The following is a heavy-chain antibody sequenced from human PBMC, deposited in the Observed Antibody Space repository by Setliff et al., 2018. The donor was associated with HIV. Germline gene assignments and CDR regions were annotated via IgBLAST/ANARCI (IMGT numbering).Heavy chain of an antibody. CDR3: ARSPLYSGYGRYYFDY. V-gene: IGHV4-4*02. J-gene: IGHJ4*02. D-gene: IGHD5-12*01. CDR2: IYHSGST. Sequence: SETLSLTCAVSGGSIGSSNWWSWVRQPPGKGLEWIGEIYHSGSTNYNPSLKSRVTISLDRSKTQFSLKLSSVTAADPAVYYCARSPLYSGYGRYYFDYWGQGTLVTVSS. CDR1: GGSIGSSNW.